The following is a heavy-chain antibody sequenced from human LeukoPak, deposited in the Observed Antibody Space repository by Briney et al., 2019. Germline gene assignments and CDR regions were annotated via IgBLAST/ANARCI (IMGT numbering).Heavy chain of an antibody. CDR1: GGTFSSFA. D-gene: IGHD3-22*01. CDR3: ARFYYYYDRSGYAGFDY. J-gene: IGHJ4*02. CDR2: INPNSGGT. Sequence: ASVKVSCKASGGTFSSFAINWVRQAPGQGLEWMGRINPNSGGTNYAQKFQGRVTMTRDTSISTAYMELSRLRSDDTAVYYCARFYYYYDRSGYAGFDYWGQGTLVTVSS. V-gene: IGHV1-2*06.